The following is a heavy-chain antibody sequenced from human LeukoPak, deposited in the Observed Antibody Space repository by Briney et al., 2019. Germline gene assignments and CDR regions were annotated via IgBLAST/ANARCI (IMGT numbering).Heavy chain of an antibody. CDR1: GGSISSSNW. CDR2: IYHSGST. V-gene: IGHV4-4*02. D-gene: IGHD2-2*02. CDR3: ARSKYPYYFDY. J-gene: IGHJ4*02. Sequence: PSETLSLTCAVSGGSISSSNWWSWVRQPPGKGLEWIGEIYHSGSTNYNPSLKSRVTISVDTSKNQFSLKLSSVTAADTAVYYCARSKYPYYFDYWGQGTLVTVSS.